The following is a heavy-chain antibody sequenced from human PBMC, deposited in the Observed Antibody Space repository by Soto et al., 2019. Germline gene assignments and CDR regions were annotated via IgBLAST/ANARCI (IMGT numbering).Heavy chain of an antibody. D-gene: IGHD2-15*01. Sequence: HPGGSLRLSCAASGFTFSGYAMSWVRQAPGKGLQWVSTIGASSNSYYPDSVKGRFTISRDNSKNTLYLQMNSLRAEDTAVYYCAKRAVVGAARYFDYWGLGTLVTVSS. CDR1: GFTFSGYA. V-gene: IGHV3-23*01. J-gene: IGHJ4*02. CDR2: IGASSNS. CDR3: AKRAVVGAARYFDY.